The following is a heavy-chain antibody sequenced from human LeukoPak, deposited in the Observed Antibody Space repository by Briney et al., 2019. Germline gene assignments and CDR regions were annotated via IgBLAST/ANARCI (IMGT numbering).Heavy chain of an antibody. CDR3: ARGSYSNYGNWFDP. D-gene: IGHD4-11*01. Sequence: GSSVKVSCMASGGTFSSYAISWVRPAPGQGLEWMGGIIPIFGTANYAQKFQGRVTITADKSTSTAYMELSSLRSEDTAVYYCARGSYSNYGNWFDPWGQGTLVTVSS. CDR1: GGTFSSYA. CDR2: IIPIFGTA. V-gene: IGHV1-69*06. J-gene: IGHJ5*02.